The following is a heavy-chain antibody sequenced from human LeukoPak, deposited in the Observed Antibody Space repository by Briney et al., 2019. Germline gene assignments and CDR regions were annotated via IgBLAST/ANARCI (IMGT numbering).Heavy chain of an antibody. Sequence: SETLSLTCAVYGGSFSGYYWSWIRQPPGKGLEWIGEINHSGSTNYNPSLKSRVTISVDTSKNQFSLKLSSVTAADTAVYYCARVMGAAAGIFDYWGQGTLVTVSS. V-gene: IGHV4-34*01. J-gene: IGHJ4*02. D-gene: IGHD6-13*01. CDR3: ARVMGAAAGIFDY. CDR2: INHSGST. CDR1: GGSFSGYY.